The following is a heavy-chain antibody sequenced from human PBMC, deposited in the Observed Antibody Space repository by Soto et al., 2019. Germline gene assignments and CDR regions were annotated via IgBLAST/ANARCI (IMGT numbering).Heavy chain of an antibody. CDR3: ATLGPNPNDSRMF. CDR1: GGSISSSSYY. Sequence: SETLSLTCTVSGGSISSSSYYWGWIRQPPGKGLEWIGSIYYSGSTYYNPSLKSRVTISVDTSKNQFSLKLSSVTAADTAVYYCATLGPNPNDSRMFWDQGTLVTVSS. J-gene: IGHJ4*02. CDR2: IYYSGST. V-gene: IGHV4-39*01. D-gene: IGHD3-22*01.